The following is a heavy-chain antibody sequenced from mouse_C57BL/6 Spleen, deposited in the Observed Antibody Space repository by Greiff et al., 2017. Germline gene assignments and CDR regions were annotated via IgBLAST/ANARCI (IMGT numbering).Heavy chain of an antibody. CDR1: GFTFSSYG. D-gene: IGHD1-1*01. CDR2: ISSGGSYT. V-gene: IGHV5-6*01. J-gene: IGHJ2*01. CDR3: ARQGDYYGSSCLDY. Sequence: EVMLVESGGDLVKPGGSLKLSCAASGFTFSSYGMSWVRQTPDKRLEWVATISSGGSYTYYPDSVKGRFTISRDNAKNTLYLQMSSLKSEDTAMYYCARQGDYYGSSCLDYWGQGTTLTVSS.